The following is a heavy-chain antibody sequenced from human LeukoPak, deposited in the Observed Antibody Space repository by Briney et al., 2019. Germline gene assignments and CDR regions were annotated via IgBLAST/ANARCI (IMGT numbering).Heavy chain of an antibody. J-gene: IGHJ3*02. CDR2: ISGSGGNT. CDR3: AREGYCSGGSCYSNAFDI. CDR1: GFTFSSYS. V-gene: IGHV3-23*01. D-gene: IGHD2-15*01. Sequence: GGSLRLSCAASGFTFSSYSMNWVRQPPGKGLEWVSIISGSGGNTHYADSVKGRFTISRDNSKNTLYLQMNSLRAEDTAIYYCAREGYCSGGSCYSNAFDIWGQGTMVTVSS.